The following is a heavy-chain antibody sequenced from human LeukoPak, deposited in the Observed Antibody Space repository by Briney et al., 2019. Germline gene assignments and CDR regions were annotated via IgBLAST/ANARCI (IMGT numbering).Heavy chain of an antibody. CDR2: IYTGGTT. CDR1: GFTLSRNF. V-gene: IGHV3-66*01. CDR3: ASRDGYNPRGSDAFDI. Sequence: GGSLRLSCAASGFTLSRNFMGWVRQAPGRGLEWVSVIYTGGTTSYADSVKGRFTISRDNSKNTLFLQMNSLRAEDTAFYYCASRDGYNPRGSDAFDIWGQGTMVTVSS. D-gene: IGHD5-24*01. J-gene: IGHJ3*02.